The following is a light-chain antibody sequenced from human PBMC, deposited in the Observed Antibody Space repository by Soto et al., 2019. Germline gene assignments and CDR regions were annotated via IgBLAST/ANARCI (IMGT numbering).Light chain of an antibody. Sequence: DIQMTQSPSTLSASVGDRVTITCRASQSISSWLAWYQQKPGEAPKLLISKTSSLESGVPSRFSGSGSGTEFTLTISRLQPDDFASYYCQQYNSYPWTFGQGTKVEIK. CDR1: QSISSW. CDR3: QQYNSYPWT. CDR2: KTS. V-gene: IGKV1-5*03. J-gene: IGKJ1*01.